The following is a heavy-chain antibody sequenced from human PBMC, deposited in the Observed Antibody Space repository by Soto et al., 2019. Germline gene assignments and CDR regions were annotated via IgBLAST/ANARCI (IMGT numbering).Heavy chain of an antibody. D-gene: IGHD6-13*01. CDR2: ISGSGDST. CDR1: GFTFSSYA. V-gene: IGHV3-23*01. CDR3: AKSYSSNWYDYFDY. Sequence: GGSLRPSCAASGFTFSSYAMSWVRQAPGKGLEWVSAISGSGDSTYYADSVKGRFTISRDTSKNTLYLQMDSLRAEDTALYYCAKSYSSNWYDYFDYWGQGTLVTVSS. J-gene: IGHJ4*02.